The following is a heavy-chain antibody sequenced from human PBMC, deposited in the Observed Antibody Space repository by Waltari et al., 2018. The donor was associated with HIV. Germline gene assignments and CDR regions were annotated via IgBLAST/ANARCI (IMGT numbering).Heavy chain of an antibody. CDR2: INPNSGGT. J-gene: IGHJ5*02. CDR1: GYTFSDYY. D-gene: IGHD3-22*01. CDR3: ARVFRGTVNYFDSRLGH. Sequence: QLVQSGAEVKKPGASVKVSCKASGYTFSDYYMHWVRQAPGQGLEWMGWINPNSGGTRYAEKFQGRVTMTRDTSISTAYMELSRLRFDDTAVYYCARVFRGTVNYFDSRLGHWGQGTLVTVSS. V-gene: IGHV1-2*02.